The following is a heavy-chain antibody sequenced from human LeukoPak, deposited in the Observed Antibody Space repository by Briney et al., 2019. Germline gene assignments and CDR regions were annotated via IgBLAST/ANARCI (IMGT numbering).Heavy chain of an antibody. Sequence: SETLSLTCTVSGGSISSYYWSWIRQPPGKGLEWIGYIYYSGSTNYNPSLKSRVTISVDTSKNQFSLKLSSVTAADTAVYYCAREPLSMVRAVGYWGQGTLVTVSS. V-gene: IGHV4-59*12. CDR3: AREPLSMVRAVGY. D-gene: IGHD3-10*01. CDR2: IYYSGST. J-gene: IGHJ4*02. CDR1: GGSISSYY.